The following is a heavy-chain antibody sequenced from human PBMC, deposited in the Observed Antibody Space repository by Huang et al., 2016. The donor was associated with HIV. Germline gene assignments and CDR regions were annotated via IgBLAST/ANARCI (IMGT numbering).Heavy chain of an antibody. V-gene: IGHV3-74*01. Sequence: EVQLVESGGGLVQPGGSLRLSCAASGFSISSYWMHWVRQAPGKGLGWVSRINSDVSSTSYADSVKGRCTISRDNAKNTLYLQMNSPRAEDTAVYYCARDPRIQSWLNFFDYWGQGTLVSVSS. J-gene: IGHJ4*02. CDR2: INSDVSST. CDR1: GFSISSYW. D-gene: IGHD3-22*01. CDR3: ARDPRIQSWLNFFDY.